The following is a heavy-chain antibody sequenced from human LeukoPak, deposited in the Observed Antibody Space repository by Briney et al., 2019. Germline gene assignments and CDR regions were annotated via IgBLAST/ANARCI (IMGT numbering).Heavy chain of an antibody. CDR2: TSSDLNVK. J-gene: IGHJ3*02. CDR1: GFTFSSYS. D-gene: IGHD1-26*01. CDR3: GKNRYSGSLSPFDI. V-gene: IGHV3-30*18. Sequence: GGSLRLSCAASGFTFSSYSMNWVRQAPGKGLEWVAVTSSDLNVKLYADSVKGRFTISRDNSKNTLYLQMNSLRAEDTAVYYCGKNRYSGSLSPFDIWGQGTMVTVSS.